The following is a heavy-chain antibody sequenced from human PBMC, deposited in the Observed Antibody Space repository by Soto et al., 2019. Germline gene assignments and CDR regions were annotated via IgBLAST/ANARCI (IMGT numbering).Heavy chain of an antibody. CDR1: GGSISSGDYY. CDR3: ARGRGSSSWYGGFDP. J-gene: IGHJ5*02. D-gene: IGHD6-13*01. Sequence: QVQLQESGPGLVKPSQTLSLTCTVSGGSISSGDYYWSWIRQPPGKGLEWIGYIYYSGSTYYNPSLKSRVTISVDTTKNQFSLKLSSVTAADTAVYYCARGRGSSSWYGGFDPWGQGTLVTVSS. CDR2: IYYSGST. V-gene: IGHV4-30-4*01.